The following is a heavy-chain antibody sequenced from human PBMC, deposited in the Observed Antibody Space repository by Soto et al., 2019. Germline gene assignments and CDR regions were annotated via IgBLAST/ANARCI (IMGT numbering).Heavy chain of an antibody. V-gene: IGHV3-53*01. Sequence: GGSLRLSCAASGFTVSSNYMSWVRQAPGKGLEWVSVIYSGGSTYYADSVKGRFTISRDNSKNTLYLQMNSLRAEDTAVYYCARGAGDYDFWSGYPVSSPWGQGTLVTVSS. CDR1: GFTVSSNY. CDR2: IYSGGST. CDR3: ARGAGDYDFWSGYPVSSP. D-gene: IGHD3-3*01. J-gene: IGHJ5*02.